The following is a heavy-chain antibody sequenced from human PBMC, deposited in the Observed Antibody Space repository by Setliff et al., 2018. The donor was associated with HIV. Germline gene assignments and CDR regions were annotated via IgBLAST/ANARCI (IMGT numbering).Heavy chain of an antibody. CDR1: GGTFSSYS. D-gene: IGHD2-21*02. J-gene: IGHJ4*02. CDR3: ARGRHDVVVTALEHDY. CDR2: IIPIFGTT. Sequence: SVKVSCKASGGTFSSYSITWVRQAPGHGLEWVGGIIPIFGTTNYAQNFQGRVTISADESTSTAYMELSSLRSEDTAVYYCARGRHDVVVTALEHDYWGKGTLVTVSS. V-gene: IGHV1-69*13.